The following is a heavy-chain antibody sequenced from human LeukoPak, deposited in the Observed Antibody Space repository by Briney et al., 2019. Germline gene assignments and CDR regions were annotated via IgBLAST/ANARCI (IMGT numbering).Heavy chain of an antibody. CDR2: ISGSGGST. J-gene: IGHJ3*02. V-gene: IGHV3-23*01. Sequence: GGSLRLSCAASRFTFSIYAMSLVRQAPGKGLEWVSAISGSGGSTYYADSVKGRFTISRDNSKNTLYLQMNSLRAEDTAVYYCAWEEQWLVPGIWGQGTMVTVSS. CDR1: RFTFSIYA. D-gene: IGHD6-19*01. CDR3: AWEEQWLVPGI.